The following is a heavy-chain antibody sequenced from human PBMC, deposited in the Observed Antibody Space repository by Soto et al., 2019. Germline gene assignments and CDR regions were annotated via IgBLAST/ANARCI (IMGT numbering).Heavy chain of an antibody. CDR3: ARVSSWSCFDY. Sequence: GASVKVSCKASGYTFTSYYMHWVRQAPGQGLEWMGIINPSGGSTSYVQKFQGKVTMTRDTSTSTVYMELSSLRSEDTAVYYCARVSSWSCFDYWGQGTLVTVAS. D-gene: IGHD6-13*01. J-gene: IGHJ4*02. V-gene: IGHV1-46*01. CDR2: INPSGGST. CDR1: GYTFTSYY.